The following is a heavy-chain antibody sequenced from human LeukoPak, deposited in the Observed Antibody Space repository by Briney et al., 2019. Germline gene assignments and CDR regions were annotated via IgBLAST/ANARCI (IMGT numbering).Heavy chain of an antibody. V-gene: IGHV4-34*01. Sequence: SETLSLTCVVYGSSFGGFYWSWIRQPPGKGLEWIGQINHSGSTNYNPSLKSRVTISLDTSKNQFSLRLSSVTAADTAVYYCARASMYSSSSGVVYWGQGTPVTVSS. CDR3: ARASMYSSSSGVVY. J-gene: IGHJ4*02. CDR1: GSSFGGFY. D-gene: IGHD6-6*01. CDR2: INHSGST.